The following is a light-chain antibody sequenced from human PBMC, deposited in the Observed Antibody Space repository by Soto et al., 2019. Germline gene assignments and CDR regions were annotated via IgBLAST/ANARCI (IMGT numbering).Light chain of an antibody. CDR2: EVT. CDR3: SSNVGSNNFV. Sequence: QSVLTQPPSASGSPGQSITISCTGTSSDIANYKYVSWYQQHPGKAPKLIIYEVTERPSGVPDRFSGSKSGNTASLTVSGLQAEDEALYYCSSNVGSNNFVFGTGTKVTLL. V-gene: IGLV2-8*01. J-gene: IGLJ1*01. CDR1: SSDIANYKY.